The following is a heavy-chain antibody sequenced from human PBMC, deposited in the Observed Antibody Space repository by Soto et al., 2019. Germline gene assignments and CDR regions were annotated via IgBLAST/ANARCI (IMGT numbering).Heavy chain of an antibody. CDR2: TYYNGNA. J-gene: IGHJ4*02. V-gene: IGHV4-39*07. CDR1: GASLDRSNYY. CDR3: ARSRGGYFDY. D-gene: IGHD3-16*01. Sequence: SETLSLTCNVSGASLDRSNYYWDWIRQSPGKGLEWIGTTYYNGNAYYNPSLRSRVTMSVDTSKNQFSLKLSSVTAADTAVYYCARSRGGYFDYWGQGTLVTVSS.